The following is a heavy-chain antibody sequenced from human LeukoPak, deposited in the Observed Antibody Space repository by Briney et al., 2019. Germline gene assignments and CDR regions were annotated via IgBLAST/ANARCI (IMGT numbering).Heavy chain of an antibody. Sequence: PGGSLRLSCAASGFTVSSNYMSWVRQAPGKGLEWVSVIYSGGSTYYADSVKGRFTISRDNSKNALYLQMNSLRAEDTAVYYCARDRVYGSGIFDYWGQGTLVTVSS. CDR3: ARDRVYGSGIFDY. CDR2: IYSGGST. V-gene: IGHV3-53*01. J-gene: IGHJ4*02. CDR1: GFTVSSNY. D-gene: IGHD3-10*01.